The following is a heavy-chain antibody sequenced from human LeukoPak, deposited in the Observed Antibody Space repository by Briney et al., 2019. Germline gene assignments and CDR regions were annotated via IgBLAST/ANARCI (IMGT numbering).Heavy chain of an antibody. CDR1: GYTFTGYY. J-gene: IGHJ4*02. Sequence: ASVQVSCKASGYTFTGYYMHWVRQPPGQGLEGMGWINPNSGGTNYAQKFEGRVTITRDTSISTAYMELSRLRSDDTAVYYCARDTGGSSINPDYWGQGTLVTVSS. CDR3: ARDTGGSSINPDY. CDR2: INPNSGGT. V-gene: IGHV1-2*02. D-gene: IGHD1-26*01.